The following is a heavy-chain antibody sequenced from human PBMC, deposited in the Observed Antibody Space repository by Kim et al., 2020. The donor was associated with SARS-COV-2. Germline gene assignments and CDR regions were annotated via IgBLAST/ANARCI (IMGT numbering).Heavy chain of an antibody. CDR2: IKSKTDGGTT. J-gene: IGHJ5*02. CDR1: GFTFSNAW. V-gene: IGHV3-15*01. CDR3: TTCMDYGDYVPHA. Sequence: GGSLRLSCAASGFTFSNAWMSWVRQAPGKGLEWVGRIKSKTDGGTTDYAAPVKGRFTISRDDSKNTLYLQMNSLKPEDTAVYYCTTCMDYGDYVPHAWGQGTLVTVSS. D-gene: IGHD4-17*01.